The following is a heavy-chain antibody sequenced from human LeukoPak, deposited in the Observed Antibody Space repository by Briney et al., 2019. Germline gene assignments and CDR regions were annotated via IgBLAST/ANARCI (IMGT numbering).Heavy chain of an antibody. Sequence: SETLSLTCTVSGGSISSSSYYWGWIRQPPGKGLEWIGSIYYSGSTYYNPSLKSRVTISVDTSKNQFSLKLSSVTAADTAVYYCASGDWDDMYYFDYWGQGTPVTVSS. D-gene: IGHD2-21*02. V-gene: IGHV4-39*01. CDR1: GGSISSSSYY. CDR2: IYYSGST. CDR3: ASGDWDDMYYFDY. J-gene: IGHJ4*02.